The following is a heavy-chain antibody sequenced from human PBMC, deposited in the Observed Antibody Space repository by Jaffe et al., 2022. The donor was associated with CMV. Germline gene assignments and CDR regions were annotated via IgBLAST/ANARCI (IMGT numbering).Heavy chain of an antibody. J-gene: IGHJ4*02. V-gene: IGHV4-61*01. D-gene: IGHD3-16*02. CDR2: IYYSGST. CDR1: GGSVSSGSYY. Sequence: QVQLQESGPGLVKPSETLSLTCTVSGGSVSSGSYYWSWIRQPPGKGLEWIGYIYYSGSTNYNPSLKSRVTISVDTSKNQFSLKLSSVTAADTAVYYCARDRRTHDYVWGSYPQSWGQGTLVTVSS. CDR3: ARDRRTHDYVWGSYPQS.